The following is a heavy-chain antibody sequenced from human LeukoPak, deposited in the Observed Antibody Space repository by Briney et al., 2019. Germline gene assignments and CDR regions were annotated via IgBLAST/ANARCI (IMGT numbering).Heavy chain of an antibody. D-gene: IGHD6-19*01. Sequence: GGSLRLSCAASGFTLSSYAMHWVRQAPGKGLEWVSSIDYDGGSGHYADSVKGRFTISRDNSNNTLFLHLNSLRGEDTAVYYCTRNSGWYGLSWGQGTLVTVSS. CDR2: IDYDGGSG. J-gene: IGHJ1*01. CDR3: TRNSGWYGLS. CDR1: GFTLSSYA. V-gene: IGHV3-23*01.